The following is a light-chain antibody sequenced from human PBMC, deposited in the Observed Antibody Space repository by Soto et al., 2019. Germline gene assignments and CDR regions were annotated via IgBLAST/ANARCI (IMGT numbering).Light chain of an antibody. V-gene: IGKV3-15*01. J-gene: IGKJ4*01. CDR2: GAS. Sequence: EIVMTQSPATLSVSPGERATLSCRASQSVSSNLAWYQQKPGQAPRLLIYGASTRATGIPARFSGSGSGTEFTLTLSSLQSEDFAVYYCQQYNNWPHPLTFGGGTKVEIK. CDR1: QSVSSN. CDR3: QQYNNWPHPLT.